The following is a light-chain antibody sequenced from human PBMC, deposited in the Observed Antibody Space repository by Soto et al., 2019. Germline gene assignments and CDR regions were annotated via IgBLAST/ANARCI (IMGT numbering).Light chain of an antibody. V-gene: IGKV3-20*01. CDR3: QEYRSSRT. Sequence: EIVLTQSPGTLSLSPGERATLSCRASQSVSSSYIAWYQRKPGQAPRLLIYGASSRATGIPDRFSGSGSGADFTLTISRLEPEDFAVYYCQEYRSSRTFGQGTRWIS. CDR2: GAS. CDR1: QSVSSSY. J-gene: IGKJ1*01.